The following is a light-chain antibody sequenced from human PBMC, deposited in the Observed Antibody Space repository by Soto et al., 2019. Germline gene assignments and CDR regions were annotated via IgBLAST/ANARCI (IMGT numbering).Light chain of an antibody. CDR3: QKYNSAPRT. CDR1: QGISNY. J-gene: IGKJ4*01. V-gene: IGKV1-27*01. Sequence: DIQMTQSPSSLSASVGDRVTITCRASQGISNYLAWYQQKPGKVPRLLIYAASTLRSGVPSRFSGSGSGTDFTLTISSLQPEDVATYYCQKYNSAPRTFGGGNKVEIK. CDR2: AAS.